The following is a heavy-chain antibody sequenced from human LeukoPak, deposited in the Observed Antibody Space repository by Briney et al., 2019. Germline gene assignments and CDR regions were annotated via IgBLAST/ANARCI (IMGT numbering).Heavy chain of an antibody. CDR2: IYHSGST. J-gene: IGHJ3*02. D-gene: IGHD3-22*01. V-gene: IGHV4-4*02. CDR1: GGSISSSNW. CDR3: ARDLGYYDSSGYVGAFDI. Sequence: SGTLSLTCAVSGGSISSSNWWSWVRQPPGKGLEWIGEIYHSGSTNYNPSLKSRVTISVDKSKNQFSLKLSSVTAADTAVYHCARDLGYYDSSGYVGAFDIWGQGTMVTVSS.